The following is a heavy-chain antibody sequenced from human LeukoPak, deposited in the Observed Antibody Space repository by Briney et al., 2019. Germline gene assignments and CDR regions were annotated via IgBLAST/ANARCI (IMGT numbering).Heavy chain of an antibody. Sequence: GGSLRLSCAASGFTFSTYWMHWVRQAPGKGLVWVSRFNSDGRSTYYTDSVKGRFTISRDNAKNTLYLQMNSLRAEDTAVYYCARGRYYLDSWGQGTLVTVSS. CDR3: ARGRYYLDS. J-gene: IGHJ4*02. V-gene: IGHV3-74*01. D-gene: IGHD4-17*01. CDR2: FNSDGRST. CDR1: GFTFSTYW.